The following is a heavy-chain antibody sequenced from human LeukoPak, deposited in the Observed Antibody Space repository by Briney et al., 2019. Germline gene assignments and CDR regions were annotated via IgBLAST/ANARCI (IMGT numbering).Heavy chain of an antibody. CDR1: GFTFTSSA. CDR3: AADHCSGGSCYSYYGMDV. V-gene: IGHV1-58*02. Sequence: SVKVSCKASGFTFTSSAMRWVRQARGQRLEWIGWIVVGSGNTNYAQKFQERVTITRDMSTSTAYMELSSLRSEDTAVYYCAADHCSGGSCYSYYGMDVWGQGTTVTVSS. J-gene: IGHJ6*02. CDR2: IVVGSGNT. D-gene: IGHD2-15*01.